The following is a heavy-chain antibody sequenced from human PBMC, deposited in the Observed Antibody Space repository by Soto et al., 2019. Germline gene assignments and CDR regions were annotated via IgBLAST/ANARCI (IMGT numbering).Heavy chain of an antibody. Sequence: EVQLVESGGGLVQPGGSLKLSFEGSGFTFSNYWMHWVRQAPGKGLEWVSRIDHDGPTDYADSVRGRFTISRDNAENTLYLQMNSLRPEDTAVYYCVRDSHGDYWGQGTLVTVSS. CDR2: IDHDGPT. CDR3: VRDSHGDY. J-gene: IGHJ4*02. CDR1: GFTFSNYW. V-gene: IGHV3-74*01.